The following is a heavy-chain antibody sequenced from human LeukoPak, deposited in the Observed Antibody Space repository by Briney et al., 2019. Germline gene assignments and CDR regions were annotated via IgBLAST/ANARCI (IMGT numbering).Heavy chain of an antibody. V-gene: IGHV3-23*01. CDR3: AKVDSYTFDY. CDR1: RFTFSSYA. D-gene: IGHD3-16*01. J-gene: IGHJ4*02. Sequence: GGSLRLSCAASRFTFSSYAMSWVRQASGKGLEWVSAISGSGGSTYYADSVKGRFTISRDNSKNTLYLQMNSLRAEDTAVYYCAKVDSYTFDYWGQGTLVTVSS. CDR2: ISGSGGST.